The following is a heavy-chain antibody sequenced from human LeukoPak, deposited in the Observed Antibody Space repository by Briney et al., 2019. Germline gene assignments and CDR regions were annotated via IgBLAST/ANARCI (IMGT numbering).Heavy chain of an antibody. V-gene: IGHV1-69*05. CDR2: IIPIFGTA. Sequence: SVKVSFKASGGTFTSYATSWVRQAPGQGLEWMGGIIPIFGTANYAQKFQGRVTITTDESTSTAYMELSSLRSEDTAVYYCARGLNHYDSSGPDTDWGQGTLVTVSS. CDR3: ARGLNHYDSSGPDTD. J-gene: IGHJ4*02. CDR1: GGTFTSYA. D-gene: IGHD3-22*01.